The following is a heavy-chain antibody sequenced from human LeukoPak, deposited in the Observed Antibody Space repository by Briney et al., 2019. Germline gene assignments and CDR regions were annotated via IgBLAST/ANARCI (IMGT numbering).Heavy chain of an antibody. CDR2: ISYDGSNK. Sequence: GGSLRLSCAASGFTFSSYAIHWVRQAPGKGLEWVAVISYDGSNKYYADSVKGRFTISRDNSKNTLYLQMNSLRAEDTAVYYCAKGDWSSSDFDYWGQGTLVTVSS. D-gene: IGHD6-6*01. CDR3: AKGDWSSSDFDY. CDR1: GFTFSSYA. V-gene: IGHV3-30-3*01. J-gene: IGHJ4*02.